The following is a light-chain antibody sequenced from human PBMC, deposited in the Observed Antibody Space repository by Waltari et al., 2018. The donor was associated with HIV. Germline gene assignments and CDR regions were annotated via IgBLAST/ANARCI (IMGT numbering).Light chain of an antibody. CDR3: QHYNNWPYT. V-gene: IGKV3-15*01. CDR2: SAS. Sequence: DILMTQSPDTLSVSPGETATLSSRSSQGVNIKLAWYQSKPCQAPRLLIYSASTRATGNPARFSSSGSGTEFTLTIASLQSEDFTIDYCQHYNNWPYTFGQGTKLEI. J-gene: IGKJ2*01. CDR1: QGVNIK.